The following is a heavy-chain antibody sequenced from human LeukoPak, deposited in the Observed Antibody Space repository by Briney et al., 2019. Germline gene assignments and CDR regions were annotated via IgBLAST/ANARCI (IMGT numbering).Heavy chain of an antibody. CDR2: INPNSGGT. V-gene: IGHV1-2*02. Sequence: ASVKVSCKPSGYTFTGYYVHWVRQAPGQGLEWMGWINPNSGGTYYAQKFQGRVTMTRDTSISTAYMELSGLTSDDTAVYYCARELSYYYDSSGYQDAFDIWGQGTMVTVSS. D-gene: IGHD3-22*01. CDR3: ARELSYYYDSSGYQDAFDI. J-gene: IGHJ3*02. CDR1: GYTFTGYY.